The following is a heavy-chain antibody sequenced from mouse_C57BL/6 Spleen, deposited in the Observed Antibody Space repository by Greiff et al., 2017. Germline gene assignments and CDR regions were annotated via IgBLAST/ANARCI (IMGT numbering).Heavy chain of an antibody. CDR1: GYSITSGYY. CDR2: ISYDGSN. J-gene: IGHJ3*01. V-gene: IGHV3-6*01. CDR3: ARDKNLAWFAY. Sequence: EVKLMESGPGLVKPSQSLSLTCSVTGYSITSGYYWNWIRQFPGNKLEWMGYISYDGSNNYNPSLKNRTSITRDTSKNQFFLKLNSVTTEDTATYYCARDKNLAWFAYWGQGTLVTVSA.